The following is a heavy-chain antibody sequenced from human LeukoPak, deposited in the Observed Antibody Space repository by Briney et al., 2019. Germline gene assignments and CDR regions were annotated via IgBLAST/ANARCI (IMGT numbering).Heavy chain of an antibody. CDR1: GYTFTSYD. CDR2: MNPNSGNT. CDR3: ARDSGSGWSYYFDY. D-gene: IGHD6-19*01. V-gene: IGHV1-8*01. Sequence: ASVKVSCKASGYTFTSYDINWVRQATGQGLEWMGWMNPNSGNTGYAQKFQGRVTMTRNTSISTAYMELRSLRSDDTAVYYCARDSGSGWSYYFDYWGQGALVTVSS. J-gene: IGHJ4*02.